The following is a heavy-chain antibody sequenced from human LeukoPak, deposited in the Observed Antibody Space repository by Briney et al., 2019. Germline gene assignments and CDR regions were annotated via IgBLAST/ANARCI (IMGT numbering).Heavy chain of an antibody. CDR1: GGSISSSSYY. V-gene: IGHV4-39*01. J-gene: IGHJ6*03. CDR3: ARRSSDYDFWSGPRGGYYYYMDV. CDR2: IYYSGST. D-gene: IGHD3-3*01. Sequence: SETPSLTCTVSGGSISSSSYYWGWIRQPPGKGLEWIGSIYYSGSTYYNPSLKSRVTISVDTSKNQFSLKLSSVTAADTAVYYCARRSSDYDFWSGPRGGYYYYMDVWGKGTTVTVSS.